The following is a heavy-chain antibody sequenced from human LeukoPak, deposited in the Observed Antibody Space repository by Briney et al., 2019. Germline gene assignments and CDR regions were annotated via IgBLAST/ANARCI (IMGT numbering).Heavy chain of an antibody. V-gene: IGHV3-48*01. CDR2: ISSSGSTI. J-gene: IGHJ4*02. CDR3: AREGSGLGSYWEFDY. CDR1: AFIFSGHW. Sequence: PGGSLRLSCEGSAFIFSGHWMNWVRQAPGKGLEWVSRISSSGSTIFYADSVKGRFTISRDNAKNSLYLQMNSLRAEDTAVYYCAREGSGLGSYWEFDYWGQGTLVTVSS. D-gene: IGHD3-10*01.